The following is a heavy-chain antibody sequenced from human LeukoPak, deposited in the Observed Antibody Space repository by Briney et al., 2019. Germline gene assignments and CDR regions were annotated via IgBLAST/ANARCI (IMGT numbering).Heavy chain of an antibody. J-gene: IGHJ4*02. Sequence: SETLSLTCTVSGGSISSYYWSWIRQPPGKGLEWIGYIYYSGSTNYNPSLKSRVTISVDTSKNQFSLKLSSVTAADTAVYYCAGYPGIAAAGKGTYYFDYWGQGTLVTVSS. CDR3: AGYPGIAAAGKGTYYFDY. D-gene: IGHD6-13*01. CDR2: IYYSGST. V-gene: IGHV4-59*08. CDR1: GGSISSYY.